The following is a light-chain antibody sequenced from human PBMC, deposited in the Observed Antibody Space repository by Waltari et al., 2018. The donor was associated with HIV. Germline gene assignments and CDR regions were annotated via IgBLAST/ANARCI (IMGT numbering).Light chain of an antibody. CDR2: YAS. J-gene: IGKJ2*01. CDR1: QSIGSN. V-gene: IGKV6-21*01. Sequence: EIVLTQSPDVQSVTPKEKVTITCRASQSIGSNLHWYQQKPDQSPKLLIKYASRSFSGVPPRFSGSGSGTDFTLTIRGLEAEDAATYYCHQSSSLPHTFGQGTKLEIK. CDR3: HQSSSLPHT.